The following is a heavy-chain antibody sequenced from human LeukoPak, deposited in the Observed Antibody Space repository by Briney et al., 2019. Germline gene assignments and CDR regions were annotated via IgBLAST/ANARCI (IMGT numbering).Heavy chain of an antibody. D-gene: IGHD4-17*01. Sequence: PETLSLTCTVSGGSISSSSYYWGWIRQPPGKGLEWIGSIYYSGSTYYNPSLKSRVTISVDTSKNQFSLKLSSVTAADTAVYYCARSYGDFIFDYWGQGTLVTVSS. CDR2: IYYSGST. CDR1: GGSISSSSYY. V-gene: IGHV4-39*01. J-gene: IGHJ4*02. CDR3: ARSYGDFIFDY.